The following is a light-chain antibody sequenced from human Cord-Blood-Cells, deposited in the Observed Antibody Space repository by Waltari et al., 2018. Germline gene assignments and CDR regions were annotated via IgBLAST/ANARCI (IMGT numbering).Light chain of an antibody. Sequence: QSALTQPRSVSGSPGQSVTISCTGTSSDVGGYNYVSWYQQHPGKAPKLMIYDVSKRPSGVPDRFSGSKSGNTASLTISGLQAEDGADYYCCSYAGSYTFGVFGGGTKLTVL. J-gene: IGLJ3*02. CDR1: SSDVGGYNY. CDR2: DVS. V-gene: IGLV2-11*01. CDR3: CSYAGSYTFGV.